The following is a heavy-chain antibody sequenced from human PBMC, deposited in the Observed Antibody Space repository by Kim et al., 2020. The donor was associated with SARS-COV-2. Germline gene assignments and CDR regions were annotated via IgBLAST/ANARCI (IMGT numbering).Heavy chain of an antibody. CDR3: AREAAVAGSF. V-gene: IGHV4-4*07. D-gene: IGHD6-19*01. CDR1: GGSISSYY. J-gene: IGHJ3*01. CDR2: VYSSGS. Sequence: SETLSLTCTVSGGSISSYYWSWVRQPAGKGLEWIGRVYSSGSNYNPSLKSRVTMSVDTSKNQFSLKLSSVTAADTAVYYCAREAAVAGSFWGQGTMVTVSS.